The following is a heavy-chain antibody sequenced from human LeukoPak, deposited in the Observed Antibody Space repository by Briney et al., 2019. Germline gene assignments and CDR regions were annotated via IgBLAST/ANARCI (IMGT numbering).Heavy chain of an antibody. CDR3: ARRAGYSSGLDL. J-gene: IGHJ5*02. Sequence: ASVNVSCKASGYTFNNYGITWVRQAPGQGLEWMGWINIYNGNADYAQKFQGRVTMTTETSTSTAYMEQRSVRADDTAVYYCARRAGYSSGLDLWGQGALVTVSS. CDR2: INIYNGNA. CDR1: GYTFNNYG. V-gene: IGHV1-18*01. D-gene: IGHD6-19*01.